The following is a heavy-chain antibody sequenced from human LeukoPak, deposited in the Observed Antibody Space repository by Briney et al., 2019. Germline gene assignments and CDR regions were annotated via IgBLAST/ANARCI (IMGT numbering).Heavy chain of an antibody. V-gene: IGHV4-31*03. CDR3: ARPQVVRGYSYGHGAFDI. Sequence: SETPSLTCTVSGGSISSGGYYCSWIRQHPGNGLEWIGYIYYSGTTYYNPSLKSRVTISVDTSKNQFSLKLSSVTAADTAVYYCARPQVVRGYSYGHGAFDIWGQGTMVTVSS. D-gene: IGHD5-18*01. CDR1: GGSISSGGYY. J-gene: IGHJ3*02. CDR2: IYYSGTT.